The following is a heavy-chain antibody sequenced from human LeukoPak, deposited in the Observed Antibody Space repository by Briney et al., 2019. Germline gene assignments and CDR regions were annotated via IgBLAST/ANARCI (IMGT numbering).Heavy chain of an antibody. V-gene: IGHV4-34*01. J-gene: IGHJ4*02. Sequence: SETLSLTCAIYGGSFSGYYWSWIRQPPGKGLEWIGEINHSGSTNYNPSLKSRVTMSVDTSKNQFSLKLSSVTAADTAVYYCARGAEIPDYWGQGTLVTVSS. CDR1: GGSFSGYY. D-gene: IGHD2-21*01. CDR2: INHSGST. CDR3: ARGAEIPDY.